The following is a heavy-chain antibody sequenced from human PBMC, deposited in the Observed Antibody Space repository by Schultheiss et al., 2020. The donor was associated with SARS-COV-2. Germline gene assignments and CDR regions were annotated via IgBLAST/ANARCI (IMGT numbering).Heavy chain of an antibody. V-gene: IGHV4-38-2*02. D-gene: IGHD3-3*01. CDR3: ARDAGHDFWSGHNWFDP. J-gene: IGHJ5*02. CDR2: IYHSGST. CDR1: GYSISSGYY. Sequence: SETLSLTCTVSGYSISSGYYWGWIRQPPGKGLEWIGSIYHSGSTYYNPSLKSRVTISVDTSKNQFSLKLSSVTAADTAVYYCARDAGHDFWSGHNWFDPWGQGTLVTVSS.